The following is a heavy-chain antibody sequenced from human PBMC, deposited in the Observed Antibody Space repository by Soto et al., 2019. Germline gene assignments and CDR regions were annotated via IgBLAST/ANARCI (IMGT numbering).Heavy chain of an antibody. V-gene: IGHV3-21*01. CDR2: ISRSGGNI. D-gene: IGHD6-19*01. CDR1: GFSFSNYT. CDR3: ARDLKVAGTNSYYYYGMDV. Sequence: VQLVESGGGLVKPGGSLRLSCGASGFSFSNYTLNWVRQAPGKGLEWVSFISRSGGNIYYAESVKGRFTISRDNAKNSLYRQMYSLRAEDTAVYYCARDLKVAGTNSYYYYGMDVWGHGTTVTVSS. J-gene: IGHJ6*02.